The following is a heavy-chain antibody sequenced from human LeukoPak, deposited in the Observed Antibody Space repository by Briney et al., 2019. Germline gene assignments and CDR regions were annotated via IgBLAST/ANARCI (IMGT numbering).Heavy chain of an antibody. J-gene: IGHJ4*02. Sequence: PSETLSLTFTVSGGSISSYYWSWIRQPAGKGLEWIGRIYTSGRTNYNPSLKSRVTMSVDTSKKQFSLKLSSVTAADTAVYYCARDPQLGPFDYWGQGTLVTVSS. CDR3: ARDPQLGPFDY. D-gene: IGHD6-6*01. CDR2: IYTSGRT. CDR1: GGSISSYY. V-gene: IGHV4-4*07.